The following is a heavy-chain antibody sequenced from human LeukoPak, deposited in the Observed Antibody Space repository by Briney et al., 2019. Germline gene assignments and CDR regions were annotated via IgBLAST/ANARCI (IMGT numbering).Heavy chain of an antibody. CDR2: INPTGGST. J-gene: IGHJ3*02. CDR1: GYTFTSYY. D-gene: IGHD1-26*01. CDR3: AREGDIVGATRAFDI. Sequence: ASVKVSCKASGYTFTSYYMHWVRQAPGQGLEWMGLINPTGGSTSYAQQFQGRISMTRDTSISTAYMELSRLRSDDTAVYYCAREGDIVGATRAFDIWGQGTMVTVSS. V-gene: IGHV1-46*01.